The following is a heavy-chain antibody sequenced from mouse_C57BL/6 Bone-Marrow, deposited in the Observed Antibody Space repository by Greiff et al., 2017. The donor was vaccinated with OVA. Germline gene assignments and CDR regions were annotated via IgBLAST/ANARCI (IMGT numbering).Heavy chain of an antibody. J-gene: IGHJ3*01. Sequence: QVQLKQPGAELVKPGASVKLSCKASGYTFTSYWMQWVKQRPGQGLDWIGEIDPSDSYTNYNQKFKGKATLTVDTSSSTAYMQLSSLTSEDSAVYYCASSNWDWGQGTLVTVSA. V-gene: IGHV1-50*01. CDR1: GYTFTSYW. CDR2: IDPSDSYT. CDR3: ASSNWD. D-gene: IGHD4-1*02.